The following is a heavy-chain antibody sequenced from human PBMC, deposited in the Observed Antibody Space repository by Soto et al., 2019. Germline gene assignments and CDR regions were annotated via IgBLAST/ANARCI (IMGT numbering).Heavy chain of an antibody. CDR1: GGTFNTYA. V-gene: IGHV1-69*01. CDR2: IFPMFDVP. Sequence: QVQLVQSGPEMKKPGSAVKVSCKASGGTFNTYAMKWVRQVPGQGLEWMGGIFPMFDVPRYAQKFQGRVTSTLDESSTTAYMDLSSLRFDDTAVYYCARNVGSGGVIGGVDYWGQGTLVSV. J-gene: IGHJ4*02. CDR3: ARNVGSGGVIGGVDY. D-gene: IGHD3-16*02.